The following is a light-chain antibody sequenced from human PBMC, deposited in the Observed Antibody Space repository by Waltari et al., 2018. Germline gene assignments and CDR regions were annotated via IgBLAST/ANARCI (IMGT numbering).Light chain of an antibody. V-gene: IGKV3-15*01. CDR1: PTIRSD. CDR3: QQYDHWPPA. CDR2: GAS. J-gene: IGKJ3*01. Sequence: ETVMTQSPAPLSVSPGERVILSCRASPTIRSDLAWYQQKPGQSPSLLIYGASTRATAIPARFSGSGSGTEFTLTISSLQSEDFAFYYCQQYDHWPPAFGPGTKVDVK.